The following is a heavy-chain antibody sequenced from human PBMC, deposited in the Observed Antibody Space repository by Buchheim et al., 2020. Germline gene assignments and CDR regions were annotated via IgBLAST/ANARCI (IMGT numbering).Heavy chain of an antibody. CDR2: ISYDGSNK. J-gene: IGHJ6*02. CDR3: ARDLPRPYYDFWSEYYYYYGMDV. V-gene: IGHV3-30-3*01. D-gene: IGHD3-3*01. Sequence: QVQLVESGGGVVQPGRSLRLSCAASGFTFSSYAMHWVRQAPGKGLEWVAVISYDGSNKYYADSVKGRFTISRDNSKNTLYLQMNSLRAEDTAVYYCARDLPRPYYDFWSEYYYYYGMDVWGQGTT. CDR1: GFTFSSYA.